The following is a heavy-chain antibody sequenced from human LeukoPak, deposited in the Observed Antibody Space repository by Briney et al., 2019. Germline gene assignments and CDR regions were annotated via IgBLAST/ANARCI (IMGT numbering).Heavy chain of an antibody. CDR1: GFTFSHYE. V-gene: IGHV3-48*03. CDR3: ARRGLAAGGTYFDY. J-gene: IGHJ4*02. Sequence: GGSLRLSCTASGFTFSHYEMNWVRQAPGKGLEWVSFITTSGSTTYYADSVKGRFTISRDNAKHSLYLQMNSLRAEDTAVYYCARRGLAAGGTYFDYWGQGTLVTVSS. CDR2: ITTSGSTT. D-gene: IGHD6-13*01.